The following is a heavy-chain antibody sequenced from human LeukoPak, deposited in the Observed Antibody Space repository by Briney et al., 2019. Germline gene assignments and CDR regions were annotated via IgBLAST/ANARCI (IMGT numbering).Heavy chain of an antibody. Sequence: SGPTLVKPTQTLTLTCTFSGFSLSTSGVGVGWIRQPPGKALEWLALIYWDDDKRYSPSLKSRLTITKDTSKNQVVLTMTNMDPVDTATYYCAHITSLRGVLGYYFDYWGQGTLVTVSS. CDR2: IYWDDDK. D-gene: IGHD3-10*01. J-gene: IGHJ4*02. V-gene: IGHV2-5*02. CDR1: GFSLSTSGVG. CDR3: AHITSLRGVLGYYFDY.